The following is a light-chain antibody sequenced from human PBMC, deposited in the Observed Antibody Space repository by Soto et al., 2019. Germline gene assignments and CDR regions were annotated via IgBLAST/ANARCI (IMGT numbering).Light chain of an antibody. CDR1: SSDVGGYKY. CDR3: SSYAGINNLGV. V-gene: IGLV2-8*01. J-gene: IGLJ1*01. CDR2: EVN. Sequence: QPALTQPPSASGSPGQSVTISCTGTSSDVGGYKYVSWYQQHPGKAPKLMIFEVNKRPPGVPDRFSVSKSGNTTSLTVSGSQAEDEDDYDCSSYAGINNLGVFGAGTKLTVL.